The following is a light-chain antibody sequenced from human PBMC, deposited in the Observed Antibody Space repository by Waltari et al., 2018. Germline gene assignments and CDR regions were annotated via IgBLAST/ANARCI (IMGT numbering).Light chain of an antibody. CDR2: AAS. V-gene: IGKV1-39*01. CDR3: QQTYSAPLS. CDR1: QSVRNY. J-gene: IGKJ4*01. Sequence: IQMTQFPSYLSACGGDRVTITCRASQSVRNYLIWYQQRPGQAPKVLIYAASTLQSGVPSRFSGSGSGTDFTLTINSLQPEDLSIYYCQQTYSAPLSFGGGTKVEMK.